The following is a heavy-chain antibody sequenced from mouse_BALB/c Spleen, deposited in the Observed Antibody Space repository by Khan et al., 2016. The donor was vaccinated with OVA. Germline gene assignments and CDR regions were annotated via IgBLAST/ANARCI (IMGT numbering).Heavy chain of an antibody. CDR3: AREEALYHVDH. D-gene: IGHD3-2*02. J-gene: IGHJ2*01. V-gene: IGHV1S132*01. CDR2: IYPGTDNS. Sequence: QVQLQQSGAELVRPGASVKLSCKTSGYIFTSYWIHWVKQRSGQGLEWIARIYPGTDNSYYNEKFKDKATLTADNSSSTAYMQLSSLKSEDSDVYFCAREEALYHVDHWGQGTTRTVSS. CDR1: GYIFTSYW.